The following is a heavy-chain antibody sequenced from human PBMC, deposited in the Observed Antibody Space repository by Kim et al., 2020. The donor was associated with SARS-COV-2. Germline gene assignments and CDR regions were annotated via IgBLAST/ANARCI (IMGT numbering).Heavy chain of an antibody. J-gene: IGHJ4*02. D-gene: IGHD1-20*01. V-gene: IGHV4-59*09. CDR3: ARGLTGTTAAVDY. Sequence: PSVRSRVTMSVDPSKTQFSLTMTSVTAADTAVYYCARGLTGTTAAVDYWGQGTLVTVSS.